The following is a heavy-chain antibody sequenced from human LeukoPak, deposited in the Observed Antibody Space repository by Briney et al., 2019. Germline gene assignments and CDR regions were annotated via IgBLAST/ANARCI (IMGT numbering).Heavy chain of an antibody. CDR2: IIPILGIA. CDR1: GGTFSNYA. J-gene: IGHJ1*01. D-gene: IGHD2-2*02. V-gene: IGHV1-69*04. Sequence: GSSVKVSCKASGGTFSNYAINWVQQAPGQGLEWMGRIIPILGIANYAQKFQGRVTITADKSTSTAYMELSSLRSEDTAVYYCAREPPPGYCSSTSCYRLEYFQHWGQGTLVTVSS. CDR3: AREPPPGYCSSTSCYRLEYFQH.